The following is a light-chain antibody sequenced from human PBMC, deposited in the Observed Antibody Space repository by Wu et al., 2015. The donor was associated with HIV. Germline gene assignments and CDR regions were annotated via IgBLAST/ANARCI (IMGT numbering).Light chain of an antibody. V-gene: IGKV3-20*01. CDR1: EGLRSGK. CDR3: QQYGATPPT. Sequence: EIVLTQSPATLSLSPGERATLSCRVSEGLRSGKVAWYQQRPGQAPRLLISGASSRAAGIPARFSGSGSGTDFTLTISKAEPEDFAVYYCQQYGATPPTFGQGTKLE. CDR2: GAS. J-gene: IGKJ2*01.